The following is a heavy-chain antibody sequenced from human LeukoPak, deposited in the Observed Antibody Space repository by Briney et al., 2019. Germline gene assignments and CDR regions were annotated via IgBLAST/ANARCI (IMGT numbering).Heavy chain of an antibody. V-gene: IGHV1-69*06. CDR3: ARTPVYCSSTSCYHRFDP. D-gene: IGHD2-2*01. CDR2: IIPIFGTA. CDR1: GGTFSSYA. J-gene: IGHJ5*02. Sequence: SVKVSCKASGGTFSSYAISWVRQAPGQGLEWMGGIIPIFGTANYAQKFQGRVTISADKSTGTAFMDLSSLRSEDTAVYYCARTPVYCSSTSCYHRFDPWGQGTLVTVSS.